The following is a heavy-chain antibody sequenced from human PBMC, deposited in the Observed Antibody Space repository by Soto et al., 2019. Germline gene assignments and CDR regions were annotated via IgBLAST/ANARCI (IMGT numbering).Heavy chain of an antibody. CDR1: GFTFSTYW. V-gene: IGHV3-7*01. Sequence: GGSLRLSCGASGFTFSTYWMSWVRQAPWKGLEWVTNIKPDGSEKNYVGSVKGRFTISRDNAKNLLYLQMNSLRAEDTALYYCARDGPWAFDIWGQGTLVTVSS. CDR2: IKPDGSEK. CDR3: ARDGPWAFDI. J-gene: IGHJ3*02.